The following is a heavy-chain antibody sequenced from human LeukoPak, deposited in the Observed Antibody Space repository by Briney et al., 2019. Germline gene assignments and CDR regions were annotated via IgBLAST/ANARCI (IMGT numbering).Heavy chain of an antibody. Sequence: GRSLRLSCAASGFTFSNYAIHWVRQAPDKGLERVTVISFDGNNKYYADSVKGRFTISRDNSKNTLYLQMNSLRAEDTAVYYCARDVDTALDYWGQGTLVTVSS. CDR3: ARDVDTALDY. V-gene: IGHV3-30-3*01. CDR2: ISFDGNNK. D-gene: IGHD5-18*01. CDR1: GFTFSNYA. J-gene: IGHJ4*02.